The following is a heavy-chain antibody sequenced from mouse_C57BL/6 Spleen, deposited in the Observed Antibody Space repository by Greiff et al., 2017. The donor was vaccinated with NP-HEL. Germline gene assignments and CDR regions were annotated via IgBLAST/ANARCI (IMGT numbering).Heavy chain of an antibody. Sequence: VKLMESGAELARPGASVKMSCKASGYTFTSYTMHWVKQRPGQGLEWIGYINPSSGYTKYNQKFKDKATLTADKSSSTAYMQLCSLTSEDSAVYYCARTYYGNFFDYWGQGTTLTVSS. CDR3: ARTYYGNFFDY. V-gene: IGHV1-4*01. CDR1: GYTFTSYT. J-gene: IGHJ2*01. CDR2: INPSSGYT. D-gene: IGHD2-10*01.